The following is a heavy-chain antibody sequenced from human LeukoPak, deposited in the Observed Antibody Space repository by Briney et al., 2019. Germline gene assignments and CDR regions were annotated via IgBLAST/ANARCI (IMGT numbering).Heavy chain of an antibody. D-gene: IGHD3-10*01. CDR2: ISWNSGSI. Sequence: GGSLRLSCAASGFTFSSYWMHWVRQAPGKGLEWVSGISWNSGSIGYADSVKGRFTISRDNAKNSLYLQMNSLRAEDTALYYCAKSPRLLWFGEWDNWGQGTLVTVSS. J-gene: IGHJ4*02. V-gene: IGHV3-9*01. CDR3: AKSPRLLWFGEWDN. CDR1: GFTFSSYW.